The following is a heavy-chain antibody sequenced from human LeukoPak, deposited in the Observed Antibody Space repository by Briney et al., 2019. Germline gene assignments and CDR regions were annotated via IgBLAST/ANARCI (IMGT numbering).Heavy chain of an antibody. Sequence: GGSLRLSCAASGFTFSSYAMSWVRQAPGKGLEWVSAIRGSGGSTYYADSVKGRFTISRDNSKNTLYLQMNSLRAEDTAVYYCAKDYDSSGYVDYWGQGTLVTVSS. CDR3: AKDYDSSGYVDY. CDR2: IRGSGGST. V-gene: IGHV3-23*01. D-gene: IGHD3-22*01. CDR1: GFTFSSYA. J-gene: IGHJ4*02.